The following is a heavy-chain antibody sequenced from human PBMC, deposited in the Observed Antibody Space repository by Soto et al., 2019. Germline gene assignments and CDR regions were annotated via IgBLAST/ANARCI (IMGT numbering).Heavy chain of an antibody. CDR1: GFTFSNSA. Sequence: GESLRLSCAASGFTFSNSAMTWVRQALGKGPEWVSSIGRTNNTHYADSVKGRFAISRDNSQNTLYLQMNSLTAEDTAVYFCAKVDAYSYRTDHWGQGTLVTVSS. D-gene: IGHD3-16*02. CDR3: AKVDAYSYRTDH. J-gene: IGHJ4*02. V-gene: IGHV3-23*01. CDR2: IGRTNNT.